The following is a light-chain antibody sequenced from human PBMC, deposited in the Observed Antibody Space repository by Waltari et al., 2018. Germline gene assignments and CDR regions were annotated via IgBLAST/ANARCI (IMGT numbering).Light chain of an antibody. CDR1: ALPNKY. Sequence: SYELTQPPSVSVSPGHTARITCSGEALPNKYAYWYRQKSGQAPVLVIYEDTKRPSGIPERIPGSNSGAVATLTITGAQVEDEADYYCYSTDYTGNYWVFGGGTKLTVL. CDR3: YSTDYTGNYWV. V-gene: IGLV3-10*01. J-gene: IGLJ3*02. CDR2: EDT.